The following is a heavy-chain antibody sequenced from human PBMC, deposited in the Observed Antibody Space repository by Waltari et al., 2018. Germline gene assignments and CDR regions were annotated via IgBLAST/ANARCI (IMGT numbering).Heavy chain of an antibody. J-gene: IGHJ4*02. D-gene: IGHD7-27*01. CDR3: ARSPDWGSVRFDY. Sequence: EVQLVESGGGLVQPGGSLRLSCAASGFSFSNYWMHWVRQAPGKGLGWVSISTSDGSSTNYADSLKGRCTISRDNAKNTLYLQMNSLRAEDTAVYYCARSPDWGSVRFDYWGQGTLVTVSS. V-gene: IGHV3-74*01. CDR2: STSDGSST. CDR1: GFSFSNYW.